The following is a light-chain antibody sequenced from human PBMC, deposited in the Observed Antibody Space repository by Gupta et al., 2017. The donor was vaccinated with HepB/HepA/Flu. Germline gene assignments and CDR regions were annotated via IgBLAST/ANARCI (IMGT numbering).Light chain of an antibody. CDR3: QQDGGSPPT. V-gene: IGKV3-20*01. CDR2: GAS. CDR1: QSVSSSF. Sequence: EIVLTQSPGTLSLSPGERATLSCRASQSVSSSFLAWYQQKPGQAPRLLIYGASSRATGIPDRFSGSVSGTDFTLTITRLEPEDFAVYYCQQDGGSPPTFGHGTRLDMK. J-gene: IGKJ3*01.